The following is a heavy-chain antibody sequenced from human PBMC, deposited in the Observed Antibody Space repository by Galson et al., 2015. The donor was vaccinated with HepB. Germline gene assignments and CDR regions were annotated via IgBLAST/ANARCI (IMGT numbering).Heavy chain of an antibody. CDR2: ISYDGSKK. CDR3: ARANRGYYYYYMDV. D-gene: IGHD2/OR15-2a*01. J-gene: IGHJ6*03. CDR1: GFTFSSYG. V-gene: IGHV3-33*05. Sequence: SLRLSCAASGFTFSSYGMHWVRQAPGKGLEWVSVISYDGSKKYYADSVKGRFTISRDNSKNTLYLQMNSLRAEDTAVYYCARANRGYYYYYMDVWGKGTTVTVSS.